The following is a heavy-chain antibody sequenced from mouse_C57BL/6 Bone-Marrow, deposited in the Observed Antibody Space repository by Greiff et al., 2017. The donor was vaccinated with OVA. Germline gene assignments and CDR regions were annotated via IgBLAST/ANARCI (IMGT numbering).Heavy chain of an antibody. CDR3: ARRGYAAMDY. Sequence: VKLMESGPELVKPGASVKLSCKASGYTFTSYDINWVKQRPGQGLEWIGWIYPRAGSTKYNEKFKGKATLTVDTSSSTAYMELHSLTSEDSAVYFCARRGYAAMDYWGQGTSVTVSS. CDR1: GYTFTSYD. CDR2: IYPRAGST. J-gene: IGHJ4*01. V-gene: IGHV1-85*01. D-gene: IGHD2-10*02.